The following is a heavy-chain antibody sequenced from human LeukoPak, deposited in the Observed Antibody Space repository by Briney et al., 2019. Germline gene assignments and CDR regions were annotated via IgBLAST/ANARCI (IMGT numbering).Heavy chain of an antibody. V-gene: IGHV4-4*07. J-gene: IGHJ4*02. CDR1: GFTFSNAW. CDR2: IYTSGST. Sequence: GSLRLSCAASGFTFSNAWVSWIRQPAGQGLEWIGRIYTSGSTNYNPSLTSRVTISVDTSKNQFSVKLSSVTAADTAVYYCAREVVDIPFDYWGQGTLVTVSS. CDR3: AREVVDIPFDY. D-gene: IGHD2-15*01.